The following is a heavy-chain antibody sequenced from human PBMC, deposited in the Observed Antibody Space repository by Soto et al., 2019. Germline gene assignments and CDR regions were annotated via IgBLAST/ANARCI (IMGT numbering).Heavy chain of an antibody. D-gene: IGHD2-15*01. CDR1: GYVFSIHW. V-gene: IGHV5-51*01. CDR2: IYPGNSNT. CDR3: ASESHCNGGNCPMGGFDM. Sequence: GESLKISCKGSGYVFSIHWVAWLRQMPGKGLEWVGFIYPGNSNTMYSPSFQGHVTISADTALSTTYLQWDTLKPSDTAMYFCASESHCNGGNCPMGGFDMWGQGTMVTVSS. J-gene: IGHJ3*02.